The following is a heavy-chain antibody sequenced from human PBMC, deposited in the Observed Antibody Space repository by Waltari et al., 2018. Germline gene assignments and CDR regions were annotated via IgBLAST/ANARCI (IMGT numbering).Heavy chain of an antibody. CDR3: ARGPPLQSRLLRYFDWLLLGHFDP. V-gene: IGHV4-34*01. D-gene: IGHD3-9*01. CDR2: INHSGSP. CDR1: GVSFSGYY. J-gene: IGHJ5*02. Sequence: QVQLQQWGAGLLKPSETLSLTCAVYGVSFSGYYWSWIRQPPGKGLEWIGEINHSGSPNYNPPLKSRVTISVDTSKNQFSLKLSSVTAADTAVYYCARGPPLQSRLLRYFDWLLLGHFDPWGQGTLVTVSS.